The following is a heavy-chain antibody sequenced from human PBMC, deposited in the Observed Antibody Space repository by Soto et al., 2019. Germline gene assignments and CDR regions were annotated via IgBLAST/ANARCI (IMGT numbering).Heavy chain of an antibody. J-gene: IGHJ4*02. V-gene: IGHV3-48*04. D-gene: IGHD3-22*01. CDR2: ISYTTSRK. Sequence: VGSLRLSCTSSVCSFSSSSMNCLRHSPGKGLEWISYISYTTSRKYYADSVKGRFTISRDNAKNSLYLQMNSLTVEDTAIYYCARDLGNYDRSGYFDYGGLGNWVTV. CDR1: VCSFSSSS. CDR3: ARDLGNYDRSGYFDY.